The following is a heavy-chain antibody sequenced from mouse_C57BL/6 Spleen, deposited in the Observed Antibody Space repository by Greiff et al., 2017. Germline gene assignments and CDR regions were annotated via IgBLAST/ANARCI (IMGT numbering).Heavy chain of an antibody. D-gene: IGHD2-12*01. V-gene: IGHV1-61*01. CDR3: ARWDYRFAY. CDR2: IYPSDSET. J-gene: IGHJ3*01. CDR1: GYTFTSYW. Sequence: QVQLQQPGAELVRPGSSVKLSCKASGYTFTSYWMAWVKQRPGQGLEWIGNIYPSDSETHYNQKFKDKATLTVDKSSSTAYMQLSSPTSEDSAVYYCARWDYRFAYWGQGTLVTVSA.